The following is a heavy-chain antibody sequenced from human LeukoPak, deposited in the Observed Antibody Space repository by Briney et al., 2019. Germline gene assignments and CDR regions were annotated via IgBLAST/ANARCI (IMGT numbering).Heavy chain of an antibody. CDR2: ISYDGSNQ. D-gene: IGHD2-15*01. Sequence: GGSLRLSCAASGFTFSTYGMHWVRQAPGKGLEWVAVISYDGSNQYYADSVKGRFTISRDNPKNTLYLQMNSLRAEDTAVYYCAKDTRVVFWGQGTLVTVSS. CDR1: GFTFSTYG. V-gene: IGHV3-30*18. J-gene: IGHJ4*02. CDR3: AKDTRVVF.